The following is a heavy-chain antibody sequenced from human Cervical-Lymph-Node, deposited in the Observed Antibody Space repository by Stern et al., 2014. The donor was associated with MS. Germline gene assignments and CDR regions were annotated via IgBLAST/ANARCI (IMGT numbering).Heavy chain of an antibody. CDR1: GGSISSGDYY. J-gene: IGHJ4*02. D-gene: IGHD6-6*01. CDR3: ARGRRGSSSFFNY. CDR2: IYYSGST. V-gene: IGHV4-30-4*01. Sequence: QLQLQESGPGLVKPSPTLSLTCTVSGGSISSGDYYWSWIRQPPGKGLEWIGYIYYSGSTYYNPSLKSLVTISVDTSKNQFSLKLSSVTAADTAVYYCARGRRGSSSFFNYWGQGTLVTVSS.